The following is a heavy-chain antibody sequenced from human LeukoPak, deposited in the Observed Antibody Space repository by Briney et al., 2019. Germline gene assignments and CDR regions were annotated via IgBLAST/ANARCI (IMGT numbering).Heavy chain of an antibody. D-gene: IGHD6-13*01. J-gene: IGHJ3*02. CDR1: GFTVSSDY. Sequence: GGSLRLSCAASGFTVSSDYMSWVRQAPGKGLERVSVIYSGGSTYYADSVKGRFTISRDNSKNTLYLQMNSLRAEDTAVYYCVGSSWYKAGAFDIWGQGTMVTVSS. CDR3: VGSSWYKAGAFDI. V-gene: IGHV3-66*01. CDR2: IYSGGST.